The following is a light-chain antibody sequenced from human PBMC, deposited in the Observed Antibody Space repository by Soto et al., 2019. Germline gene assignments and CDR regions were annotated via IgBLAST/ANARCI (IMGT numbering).Light chain of an antibody. CDR3: QQYYSGLT. CDR1: QSVLYSSNNKDS. CDR2: WAS. J-gene: IGKJ4*01. Sequence: DIVMTQSPDSLAVSLGERATINCKSSQSVLYSSNNKDSLAWYQQKPGQPPKLLIYWASTRESVVPDRFSGGGSGTDFTLTISSLQAEDVSVYYCQQYYSGLTFGGGTKVEIK. V-gene: IGKV4-1*01.